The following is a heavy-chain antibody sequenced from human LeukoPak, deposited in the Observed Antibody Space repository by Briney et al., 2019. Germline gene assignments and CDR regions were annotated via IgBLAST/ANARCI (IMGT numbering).Heavy chain of an antibody. J-gene: IGHJ6*02. D-gene: IGHD2-2*02. CDR2: MNPNSGNT. CDR1: GYTFTSYD. CDR3: ASPVTFTNCSSTSCYKGTIYYYGMDV. V-gene: IGHV1-8*01. Sequence: ASVKVSCKASGYTFTSYDINWVRQATGQGLEWMGGMNPNSGNTGYAQKFQGRVTMTRNTSISTAYMELSSLRSEDTAVYYCASPVTFTNCSSTSCYKGTIYYYGMDVWGQGTTVTVSS.